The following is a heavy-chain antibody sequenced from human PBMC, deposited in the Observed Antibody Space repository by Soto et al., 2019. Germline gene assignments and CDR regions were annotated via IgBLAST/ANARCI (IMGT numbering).Heavy chain of an antibody. J-gene: IGHJ3*02. V-gene: IGHV1-3*01. CDR1: GYTFTSYA. Sequence: ASVKVSCKASGYTFTSYAMHWVRQAPGQRLEWMGWINAGNGNTKYSQKFQGRVTITRDTSASTDYMELSSLRSEDTAVYYCARVVDSSDSLDAFDIWGQGTMVTVSS. CDR3: ARVVDSSDSLDAFDI. CDR2: INAGNGNT. D-gene: IGHD2-15*01.